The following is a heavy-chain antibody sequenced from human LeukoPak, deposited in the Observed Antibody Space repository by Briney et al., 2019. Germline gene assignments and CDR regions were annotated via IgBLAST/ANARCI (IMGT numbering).Heavy chain of an antibody. D-gene: IGHD3-3*01. V-gene: IGHV3-23*01. Sequence: GASLRLSCAASGFTFSSYAMSWVRQAPGKGLEWVSAISGSGGSTYHADSVKGRFTISRDNSKNTLYLQMNSLRAEDTAVYYCAKLDVYGEGAVIDDYWGQGTLVTVSS. J-gene: IGHJ4*02. CDR2: ISGSGGST. CDR1: GFTFSSYA. CDR3: AKLDVYGEGAVIDDY.